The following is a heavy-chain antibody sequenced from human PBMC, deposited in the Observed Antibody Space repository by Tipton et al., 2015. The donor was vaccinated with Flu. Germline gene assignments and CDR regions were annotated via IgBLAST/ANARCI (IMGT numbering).Heavy chain of an antibody. J-gene: IGHJ5*02. Sequence: SLRLSCAASGFTFSDYTMSWVRQAPEKGLEWISAISGSGETTYYADSVKGRFTISRDNSKNTLYLQMNSLRAEDTAVYYCAKDHGSGWYDINWFDPWGQGTLVTVSS. D-gene: IGHD6-19*01. CDR3: AKDHGSGWYDINWFDP. CDR2: ISGSGETT. V-gene: IGHV3-23*01. CDR1: GFTFSDYT.